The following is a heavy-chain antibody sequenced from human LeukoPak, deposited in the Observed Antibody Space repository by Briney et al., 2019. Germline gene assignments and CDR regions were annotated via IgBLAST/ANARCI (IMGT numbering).Heavy chain of an antibody. J-gene: IGHJ4*02. CDR1: GASIRSSSYY. V-gene: IGHV4-39*02. Sequence: SETLSLTCTVSGASIRSSSYYWGWIRQPPGKGLEWIGTFDYSGSTYYNPSLKSRVSLSADTAKNHFSLKLTSVTAADTAVYFCVRRNSRGYYGSEYSDYWGQGSLVAVSS. D-gene: IGHD3-22*01. CDR2: FDYSGST. CDR3: VRRNSRGYYGSEYSDY.